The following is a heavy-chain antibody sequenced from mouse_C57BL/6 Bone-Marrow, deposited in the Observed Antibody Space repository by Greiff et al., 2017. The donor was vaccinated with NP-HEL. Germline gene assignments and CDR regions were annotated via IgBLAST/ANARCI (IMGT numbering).Heavy chain of an antibody. Sequence: EVKLQESGPGLVKPSQSLSLTCSVTGYSITSGYYWNWIRQFPGNKLEWMGYISYDGSNNYNPSLKNRISITRDTSKNQFFLKLNSVTTEDTATYYCARDLLYYGSSFLDYWGQGTTLTVSS. CDR3: ARDLLYYGSSFLDY. J-gene: IGHJ2*01. V-gene: IGHV3-6*01. CDR1: GYSITSGYY. D-gene: IGHD1-1*01. CDR2: ISYDGSN.